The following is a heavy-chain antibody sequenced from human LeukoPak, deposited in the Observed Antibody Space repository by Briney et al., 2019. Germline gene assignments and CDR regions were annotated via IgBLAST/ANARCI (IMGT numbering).Heavy chain of an antibody. CDR3: ARGGGYYYYGMDV. J-gene: IGHJ6*02. CDR1: GGSISSYY. V-gene: IGHV4-59*07. Sequence: PSDTLSLICTVSGGSISSYYWIWMRQPPGKALEGIGYIHYSGSTNYNPSLKSRVTISVDSSKNHFSLKLSSVTAAETAVYYCARGGGYYYYGMDVWGQGTTVTVSS. CDR2: IHYSGST.